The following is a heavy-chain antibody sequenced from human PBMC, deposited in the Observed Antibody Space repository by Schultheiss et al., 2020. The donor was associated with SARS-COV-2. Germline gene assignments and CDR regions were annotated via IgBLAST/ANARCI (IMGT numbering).Heavy chain of an antibody. V-gene: IGHV4-59*01. Sequence: SQTLSLTCAVYGGSFSGYYWSWIRQHPGKGLEWIGYIYYSGSTNYNPSLKSRVTISVDTSKNQFSLKLSSVTAADTAVYYCARARDYLNYFDYWGQGTLVTVSS. CDR3: ARARDYLNYFDY. J-gene: IGHJ4*02. CDR1: GGSFSGYY. CDR2: IYYSGST. D-gene: IGHD3-10*01.